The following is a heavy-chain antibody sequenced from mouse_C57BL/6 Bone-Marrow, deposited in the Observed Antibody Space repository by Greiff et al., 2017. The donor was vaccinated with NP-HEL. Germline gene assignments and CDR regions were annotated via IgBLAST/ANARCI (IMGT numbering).Heavy chain of an antibody. CDR2: IDPENGDT. CDR3: TTWDYYGSSPVG. Sequence: EVQLQQSGAELVRPGASVKLSCTASGFNIKDDYMPWVKQRPEQGLEWIGWIDPENGDTEYASKFQGKATITADTSSNTAYLQLSSLTSEDTAVYYCTTWDYYGSSPVGWGQGTTLTVSS. J-gene: IGHJ2*01. CDR1: GFNIKDDY. D-gene: IGHD1-1*01. V-gene: IGHV14-4*01.